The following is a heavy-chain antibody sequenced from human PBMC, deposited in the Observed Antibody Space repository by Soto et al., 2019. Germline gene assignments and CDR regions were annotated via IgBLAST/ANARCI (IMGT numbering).Heavy chain of an antibody. Sequence: PGGSLRLSCAASGVTCSNAWMNWVRQAPGKGLEWVGRIKSKTDGGTTDYAAPVKGRFTISRDNAKNSLYLQMNSLRAEDTAVYYCARAVALSTLRIGAFDIWGQGTMVTVSS. D-gene: IGHD2-15*01. CDR3: ARAVALSTLRIGAFDI. V-gene: IGHV3-15*07. CDR2: IKSKTDGGTT. CDR1: GVTCSNAW. J-gene: IGHJ3*02.